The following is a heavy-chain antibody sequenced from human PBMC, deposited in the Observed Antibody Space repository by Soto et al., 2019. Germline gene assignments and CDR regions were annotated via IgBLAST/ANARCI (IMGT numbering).Heavy chain of an antibody. CDR3: ARPEYSRSSHGMDV. J-gene: IGHJ6*02. CDR1: GFTFSSYS. V-gene: IGHV3-48*02. D-gene: IGHD6-6*01. CDR2: ISSSSSTI. Sequence: PGGSLRLSCAASGFTFSSYSMNWVRQAPGKGLEWVSYISSSSSTIYYADSVKGRFTISRDNAKNSLYLQMNSLRDEDTAVYYCARPEYSRSSHGMDVWGQGTTVTVS.